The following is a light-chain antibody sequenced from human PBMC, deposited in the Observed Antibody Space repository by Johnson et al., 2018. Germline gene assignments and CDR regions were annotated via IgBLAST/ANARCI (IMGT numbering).Light chain of an antibody. J-gene: IGLJ1*01. CDR1: SSNIGNNY. CDR2: ENN. V-gene: IGLV1-51*02. CDR3: GTWDSSLSAGNV. Sequence: QSVLTQPSSVSVAPGQKVTISCSGSSSNIGNNYVSWYQQLPGTAPKLLIYENNKRPSGIPDRFSGSKSGTSATLGITGLQTGDEADYYCGTWDSSLSAGNVFGTGTKVTVL.